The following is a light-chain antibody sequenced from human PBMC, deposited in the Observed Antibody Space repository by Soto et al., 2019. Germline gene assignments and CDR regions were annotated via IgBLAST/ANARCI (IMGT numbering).Light chain of an antibody. Sequence: QSVLTQPASVSGSPGQAITISCTGTSSDFGGYDFVSWYQHHPGKAPKLLIYDVSNRPSGISNHFSGSKSGNTASLTISGLQAEDEDDYYCSSYKSSNTYVFGTGTKVTVL. J-gene: IGLJ1*01. CDR3: SSYKSSNTYV. CDR1: SSDFGGYDF. V-gene: IGLV2-14*03. CDR2: DVS.